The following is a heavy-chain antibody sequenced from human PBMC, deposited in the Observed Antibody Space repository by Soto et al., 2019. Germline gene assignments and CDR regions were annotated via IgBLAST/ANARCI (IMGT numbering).Heavy chain of an antibody. CDR1: GGTFGYYA. Sequence: GASVKVSCKASGGTFGYYAISWVRQAPGQGLEWMGGIIPIFGTADYAQKFQGRVTITADESTSTAYMELSSLRSEDTAVYYCARGGFEYSSSSGGGGFYYYYYAMDVWGQETTVTVSS. V-gene: IGHV1-69*13. D-gene: IGHD6-6*01. J-gene: IGHJ6*02. CDR2: IIPIFGTA. CDR3: ARGGFEYSSSSGGGGFYYYYYAMDV.